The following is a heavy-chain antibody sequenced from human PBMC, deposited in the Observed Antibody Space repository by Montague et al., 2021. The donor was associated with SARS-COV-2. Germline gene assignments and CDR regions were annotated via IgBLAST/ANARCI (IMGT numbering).Heavy chain of an antibody. CDR2: IYYSGST. CDR1: GFTFSSYS. V-gene: IGHV4-39*07. D-gene: IGHD4-17*01. J-gene: IGHJ6*02. Sequence: LRLSCAASGFTFSSYSMNWIRQPPGKGLEWIGSIYYSGSTYYNPSLKSRVIISVDTSKNQFSLKLSSVTATDTAVYYCARDYGDYGSGYYYGMDVWGQGTAVTVSS. CDR3: ARDYGDYGSGYYYGMDV.